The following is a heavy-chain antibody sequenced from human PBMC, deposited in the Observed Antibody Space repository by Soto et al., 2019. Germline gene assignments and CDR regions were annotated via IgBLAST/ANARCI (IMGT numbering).Heavy chain of an antibody. V-gene: IGHV3-30*18. CDR3: AKAPHAPLSVRQLVSSTYFDY. J-gene: IGHJ4*02. Sequence: GGSLRLSCAASGFTFSSYGMHWVRQAPGKGLEWVAVISYDGSNKYYADSVKGRFTISRDNSKNTLYLQMNSLRAEDTAVYYCAKAPHAPLSVRQLVSSTYFDYWGQGTLVTVSS. D-gene: IGHD6-13*01. CDR1: GFTFSSYG. CDR2: ISYDGSNK.